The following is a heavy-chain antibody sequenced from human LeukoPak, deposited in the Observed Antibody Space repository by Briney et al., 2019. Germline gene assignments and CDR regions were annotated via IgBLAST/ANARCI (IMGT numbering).Heavy chain of an antibody. J-gene: IGHJ5*02. V-gene: IGHV1-18*01. CDR2: ISAYNGNT. CDR3: ARSISYRSGDPGHNWFDP. CDR1: GYTFTSYG. Sequence: SVKVSCKASGYTFTSYGISWVRQAPGQGLEWMGWISAYNGNTNYAQKLQGRVTMTTDTFTSTAYMELRSLRSDDTAVYYCARSISYRSGDPGHNWFDPWGQGTLVTVSS. D-gene: IGHD2-21*02.